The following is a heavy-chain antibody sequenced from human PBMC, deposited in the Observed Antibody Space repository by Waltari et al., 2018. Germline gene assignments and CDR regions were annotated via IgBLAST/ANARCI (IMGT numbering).Heavy chain of an antibody. Sequence: HVQLEQSGDEVKKPGSSVKVSCKASGGPFSTYPVTWVRQAPGQGLEWMGSIIPFLGISKYAQSLQARLTITVDQSTNTGYMELNNLRPEDTGVYYCARSGEMKGTVDYWGQGTLVTVSS. V-gene: IGHV1-69*04. CDR2: IIPFLGIS. D-gene: IGHD1-1*01. CDR1: GGPFSTYP. J-gene: IGHJ4*02. CDR3: ARSGEMKGTVDY.